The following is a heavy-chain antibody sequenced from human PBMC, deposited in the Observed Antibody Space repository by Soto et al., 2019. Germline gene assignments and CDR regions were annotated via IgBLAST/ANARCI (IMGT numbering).Heavy chain of an antibody. J-gene: IGHJ5*02. CDR2: IHHSGST. D-gene: IGHD3-3*01. CDR3: ARNQGITTFNWFDP. V-gene: IGHV4-39*01. Sequence: PSETLSLTCSVSGASICSRDYYWGWIRQPPGKGLEWIGSIHHSGSTYYNPSLKSRVTMSVDTSKNQFSLRLSSVTATDTSFYYCARNQGITTFNWFDPWGQGTLVTVSS. CDR1: GASICSRDYY.